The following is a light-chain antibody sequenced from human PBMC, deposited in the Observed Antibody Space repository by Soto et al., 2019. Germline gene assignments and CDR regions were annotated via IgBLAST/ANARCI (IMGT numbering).Light chain of an antibody. V-gene: IGLV3-21*02. J-gene: IGLJ7*01. Sequence: SYELTQPPSVSVAPGQTARITCGGNNIGSKSVHWYQQKPGQAPVLVVYGDSDRPSGIPERFSGSNSGNTATLTISRVEAGDEADYYCQVWDSSSDAVFGGGTQLTVL. CDR1: NIGSKS. CDR3: QVWDSSSDAV. CDR2: GDS.